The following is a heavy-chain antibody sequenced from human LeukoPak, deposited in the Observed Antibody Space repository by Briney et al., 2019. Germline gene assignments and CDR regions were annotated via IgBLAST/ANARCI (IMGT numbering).Heavy chain of an antibody. J-gene: IGHJ4*02. CDR1: GFTFTTYA. V-gene: IGHV3-23*01. Sequence: PGGSLRLSCVDSGFTFTTYAMSWVRQAPGMGLEWVSTIRRSGDSTYYADSVRGRFTISRDTSKNTLYLQMNSLRADDTAIYFCAKSLSAYYFDQWGQGTLVTVSS. CDR3: AKSLSAYYFDQ. CDR2: IRRSGDST. D-gene: IGHD3-3*01.